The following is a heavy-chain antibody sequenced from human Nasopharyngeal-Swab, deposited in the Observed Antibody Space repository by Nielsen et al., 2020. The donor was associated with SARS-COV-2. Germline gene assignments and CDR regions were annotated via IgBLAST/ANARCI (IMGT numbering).Heavy chain of an antibody. V-gene: IGHV4-4*07. Sequence: GSLRLSCTVSGGSISSYYWSWIRQPAGKGLEWIGRIYTSGSTNYNPSLKSRVTMSVDTSKNQFSLKLSSVTAADTAVYYCARHVAGSGWVDYWGQGTLVTVSS. J-gene: IGHJ4*02. CDR2: IYTSGST. D-gene: IGHD6-19*01. CDR3: ARHVAGSGWVDY. CDR1: GGSISSYY.